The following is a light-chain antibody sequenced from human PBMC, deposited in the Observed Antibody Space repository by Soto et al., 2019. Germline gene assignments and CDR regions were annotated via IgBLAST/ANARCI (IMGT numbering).Light chain of an antibody. CDR2: DAS. Sequence: DIQMTQSPSTLSASVGDRVTITCLASQSISSWLAWYHQKPGKAPKLLIYDASSLESGVPSRFSGSGSGTEFTLTISSLQSDDFATYYFQEYNSYPLTFGGGTKVEIK. V-gene: IGKV1-5*01. CDR3: QEYNSYPLT. J-gene: IGKJ4*01. CDR1: QSISSW.